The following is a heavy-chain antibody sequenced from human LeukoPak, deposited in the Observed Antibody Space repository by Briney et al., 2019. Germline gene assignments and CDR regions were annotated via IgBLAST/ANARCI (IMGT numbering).Heavy chain of an antibody. V-gene: IGHV3-23*01. CDR2: ISGSGGST. CDR1: GFTFSSYA. CDR3: ASSVVVITPYYFDY. Sequence: GGSLRLSCAASGFTFSSYAMGWVRQAPGKGLEWVSAISGSGGSTYYADSVKGRFTISRDNSKNTLYLQMNSLRAEDTAVYYCASSVVVITPYYFDYWGQGTLVTVSS. J-gene: IGHJ4*02. D-gene: IGHD3-22*01.